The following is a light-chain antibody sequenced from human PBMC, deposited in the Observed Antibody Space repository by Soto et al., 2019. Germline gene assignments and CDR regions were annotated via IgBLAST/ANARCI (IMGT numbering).Light chain of an antibody. J-gene: IGKJ1*01. V-gene: IGKV1-5*03. Sequence: DIQMTQSPSTLSASVGDRVTITCRASQSISSWLAWYQQKPGKAPKLLIYKASSLESGFPSRFSGSGSGTEFLLNISSLQPDDFATYYRQQFNNYPWSFGQGTRVEIK. CDR1: QSISSW. CDR2: KAS. CDR3: QQFNNYPWS.